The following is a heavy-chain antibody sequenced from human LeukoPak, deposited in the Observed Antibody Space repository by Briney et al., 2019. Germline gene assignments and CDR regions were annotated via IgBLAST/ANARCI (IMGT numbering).Heavy chain of an antibody. CDR3: ARDISEVGSHGGVFAD. CDR1: GYTFNHYY. J-gene: IGHJ4*02. V-gene: IGHV1-2*04. D-gene: IGHD1-26*01. Sequence: GASVKVSCKASGYTFNHYYMLWVRQAPGQGLEGMGWINPNSGGTNYAQKLQGWVTMTRDTSISTAYMKLSRRRPDDTAVYYGARDISEVGSHGGVFADWGPRTLVTVSS. CDR2: INPNSGGT.